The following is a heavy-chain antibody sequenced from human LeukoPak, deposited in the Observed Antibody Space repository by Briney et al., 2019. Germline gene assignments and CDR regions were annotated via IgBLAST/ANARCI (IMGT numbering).Heavy chain of an antibody. CDR2: INPNSGGT. J-gene: IGHJ3*02. V-gene: IGHV1-2*02. D-gene: IGHD5-18*01. CDR1: GYTFTGYY. CDR3: ARSYSYDAFDI. Sequence: EASVKVSCKASGYTFTGYYMHWVRQAPGQGLEWMGWINPNSGGTNYAQKFQGRVTMTRDTSISTAYMELSRLRSDDTAVYYYARSYSYDAFDIWGQGTMVTVSS.